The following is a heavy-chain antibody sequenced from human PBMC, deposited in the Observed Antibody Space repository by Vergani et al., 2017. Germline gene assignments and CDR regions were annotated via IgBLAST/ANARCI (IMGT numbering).Heavy chain of an antibody. CDR3: ARDLAAAGTEYYYYYGMDV. J-gene: IGHJ6*02. D-gene: IGHD6-13*01. Sequence: QVQLVQSGAEVKKPGSSVKVSCKASGGTFSSYAISWVRQAPGQGLEWMGRIIPIFGTANSAQKFQGRVTITADESTSTAYMELSSLRSEDTAVYYCARDLAAAGTEYYYYYGMDVWGQGTTVTVSS. CDR1: GGTFSSYA. V-gene: IGHV1-69*13. CDR2: IIPIFGTA.